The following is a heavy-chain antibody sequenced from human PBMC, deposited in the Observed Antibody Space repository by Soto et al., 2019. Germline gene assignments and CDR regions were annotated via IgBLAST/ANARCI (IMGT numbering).Heavy chain of an antibody. CDR3: ARVVVVPAALLYYYYYYGMDV. D-gene: IGHD2-2*02. J-gene: IGHJ6*02. CDR1: GYTFTSYG. CDR2: ISAYNGNT. Sequence: ASVKVSCKASGYTFTSYGISWVRQAPGQGLEWMGWISAYNGNTNYAQKLQGRVTMTTGTSTSTAYMELRSLRSDDTAVYYCARVVVVPAALLYYYYYYGMDVWAQGITVTVTS. V-gene: IGHV1-18*04.